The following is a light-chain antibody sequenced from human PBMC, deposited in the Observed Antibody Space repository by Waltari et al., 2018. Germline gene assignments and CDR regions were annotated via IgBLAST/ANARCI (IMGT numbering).Light chain of an antibody. V-gene: IGLV3-27*01. CDR1: LLAKKY. CDR3: YSATDNIVL. Sequence: SYDLTQPSSVSVSPGQTARITCPGDLLAKKYTRWFHQKPGQAPVLVIYKDTVRPSGCPGRFSGSGSGTTVTLTINGAQAEDEADYYCYSATDNIVLFGGGTKLTVL. CDR2: KDT. J-gene: IGLJ2*01.